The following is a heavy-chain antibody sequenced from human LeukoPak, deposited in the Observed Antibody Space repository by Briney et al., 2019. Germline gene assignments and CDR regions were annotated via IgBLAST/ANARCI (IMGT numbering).Heavy chain of an antibody. V-gene: IGHV3-23*01. CDR1: GFTFSSYA. CDR2: ISGSGGST. Sequence: PGGSLRLSCAASGFTFSSYAMSWVRQAPGKGLEWVSAISGSGGSTYYADSVKGRFTISRDNSKNTLYLQMNSLRAEDTAVYYCAKGSTTVTTFVWASDYWGQGTLVTVSS. D-gene: IGHD4-17*01. J-gene: IGHJ4*02. CDR3: AKGSTTVTTFVWASDY.